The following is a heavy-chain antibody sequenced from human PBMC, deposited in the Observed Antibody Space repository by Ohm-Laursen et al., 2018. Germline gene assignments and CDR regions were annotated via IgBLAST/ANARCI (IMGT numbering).Heavy chain of an antibody. D-gene: IGHD3-3*01. CDR2: IYSGGST. J-gene: IGHJ6*02. CDR1: GFRFSSYA. CDR3: ARVSRGADFWNPGYGMDV. Sequence: SLRLSCAASGFRFSSYAMHWVRQAPGKGLEWVSVIYSGGSTYYADSVKGRFTISRDNSKNTLYLQMNSLRAEDTAVYYCARVSRGADFWNPGYGMDVWGQGTTVTVSS. V-gene: IGHV3-66*01.